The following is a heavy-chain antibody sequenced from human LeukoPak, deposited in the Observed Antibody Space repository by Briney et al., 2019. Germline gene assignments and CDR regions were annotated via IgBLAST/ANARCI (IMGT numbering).Heavy chain of an antibody. CDR2: IYYSGST. CDR1: GGSISSGDYY. D-gene: IGHD3-9*01. J-gene: IGHJ3*02. Sequence: SETLSLTCTVSGGSISSGDYYWSWIRQPPGKGLGWIGYIYYSGSTYYNPSLKSRVTISVDTSKNQFSLKLSSATAADTAVYYCAGDILTPDAFDIWGQGTMVTVSS. CDR3: AGDILTPDAFDI. V-gene: IGHV4-30-4*08.